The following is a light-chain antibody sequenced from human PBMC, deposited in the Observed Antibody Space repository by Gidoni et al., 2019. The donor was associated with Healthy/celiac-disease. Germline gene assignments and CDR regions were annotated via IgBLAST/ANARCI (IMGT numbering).Light chain of an antibody. CDR2: GAS. V-gene: IGKV3-20*01. CDR3: QQYGSSPKT. J-gene: IGKJ1*01. CDR1: QSVSSSY. Sequence: EIVLTQSPGTLSLSPGERATLSCRASQSVSSSYLVGYQQKPGQAPRLLIYGASSRATGIPDRFSGSGSGTDFTLTISRLEPEDFAVYYCQQYGSSPKTFGQXTKVEIK.